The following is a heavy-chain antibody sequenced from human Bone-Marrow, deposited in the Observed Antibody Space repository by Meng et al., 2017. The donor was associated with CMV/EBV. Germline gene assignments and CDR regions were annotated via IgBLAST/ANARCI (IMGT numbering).Heavy chain of an antibody. CDR3: ARSPEQQPGQDF. D-gene: IGHD6-13*01. V-gene: IGHV3-74*01. J-gene: IGHJ4*02. CDR1: GFTFSSYW. Sequence: GESLKISCAASGFTFSSYWMHWVRQAPGRGLVWLARVDTFGNIRHYADSVKGRFTISRDNAKNTVYPQMNSLRAEDTAVYYCARSPEQQPGQDFWGQGTLVTVSS. CDR2: VDTFGNIR.